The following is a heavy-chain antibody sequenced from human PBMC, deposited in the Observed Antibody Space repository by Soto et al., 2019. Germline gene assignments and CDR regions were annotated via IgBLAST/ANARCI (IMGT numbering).Heavy chain of an antibody. J-gene: IGHJ4*01. Sequence: EVQLLESGGGLVQPGGSLRLSCTASGFTFSSYAMSWVRQAPGKELEWVSTISGNRGKTNYAESVKGRFSISRDNSKNTVHLQLDSLRAEDTAVYFCAKLGFVLMELYYFHQWGHGTLVTVS. V-gene: IGHV3-23*01. CDR3: AKLGFVLMELYYFHQ. CDR2: ISGNRGKT. CDR1: GFTFSSYA. D-gene: IGHD2-8*01.